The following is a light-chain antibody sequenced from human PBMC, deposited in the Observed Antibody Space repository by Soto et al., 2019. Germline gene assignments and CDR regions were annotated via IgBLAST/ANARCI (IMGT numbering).Light chain of an antibody. J-gene: IGKJ4*01. CDR2: SGS. CDR3: QHYGSSPLT. Sequence: EIVMTQSPATLSVSPGDRATLSCRASESLGSSYLAWYQQKPGQAPRLLIYSGSSRAAGIPDRFSGSGSATDFTLTISSLEPEDFAVYYCQHYGSSPLTFGGGTKVDIK. CDR1: ESLGSSY. V-gene: IGKV3-20*01.